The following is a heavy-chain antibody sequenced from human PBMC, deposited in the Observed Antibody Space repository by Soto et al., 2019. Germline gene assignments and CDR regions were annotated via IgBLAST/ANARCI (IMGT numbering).Heavy chain of an antibody. CDR3: ARAEYPLGRAGFDY. CDR2: INHSGST. D-gene: IGHD3-16*01. Sequence: SETLSLTCAVYGGSFSGYYWSWIRQPPGKGLEWIGEINHSGSTNYNPSLKSRVTISVDTSKNQFSLKLSSVTAADTAVYYCARAEYPLGRAGFDYWGQGTLVTVSS. J-gene: IGHJ4*02. V-gene: IGHV4-34*01. CDR1: GGSFSGYY.